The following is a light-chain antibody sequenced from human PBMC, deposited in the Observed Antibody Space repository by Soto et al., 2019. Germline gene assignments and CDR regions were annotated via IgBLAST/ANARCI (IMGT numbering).Light chain of an antibody. J-gene: IGKJ1*01. CDR1: QSVSSY. Sequence: EIVLTHSPATLSLSPGERATLSCRASQSVSSYLAWYQQKPGQAPRLLIYDASNRATGIPARFSGSGSGTDFTLTISSLEPEDFAVYYCQQRSNWPRTFGPGTKVEIK. V-gene: IGKV3-11*01. CDR3: QQRSNWPRT. CDR2: DAS.